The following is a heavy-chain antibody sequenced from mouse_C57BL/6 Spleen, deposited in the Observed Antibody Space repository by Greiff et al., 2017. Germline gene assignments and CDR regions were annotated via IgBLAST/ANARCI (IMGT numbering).Heavy chain of an antibody. V-gene: IGHV1-20*01. J-gene: IGHJ4*01. Sequence: EVQLQQSGPELVKPGDSVTISCKASGYSFTGYFMNWVMQSHGKSLEWIGRINPYNGDTFYNQKFTGKATFTVDKYSSTAQMVLRSLTSDDSAVYYCAIYYDYDYAMDYWGQGTSVTVSS. CDR2: INPYNGDT. CDR1: GYSFTGYF. D-gene: IGHD2-4*01. CDR3: AIYYDYDYAMDY.